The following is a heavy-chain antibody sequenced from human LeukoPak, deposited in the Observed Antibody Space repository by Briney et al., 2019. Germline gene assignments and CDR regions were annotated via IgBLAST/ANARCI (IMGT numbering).Heavy chain of an antibody. D-gene: IGHD3-10*01. Sequence: GGSLRLSCVASGFKFSDYYMSWVRQAPGKGVEWVADIRHDGSDEYNVDSVKGRFTISRDNAKNSLFLQMNSLRAEDTAVYYCARDGFGSYFSLDYWGQGALVTVSS. CDR2: IRHDGSDE. J-gene: IGHJ4*02. CDR1: GFKFSDYY. CDR3: ARDGFGSYFSLDY. V-gene: IGHV3-7*04.